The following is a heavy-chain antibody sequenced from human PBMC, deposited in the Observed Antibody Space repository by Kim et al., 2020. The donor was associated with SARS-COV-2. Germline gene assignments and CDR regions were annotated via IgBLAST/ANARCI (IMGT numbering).Heavy chain of an antibody. CDR1: GYTLIELS. CDR2: FDPEDGET. Sequence: ASVKVSCKVSGYTLIELSMHWVRQAPGKGLEWMGGFDPEDGETIYAQKFQGRVTMTEDTSTDTAYMELSSLRSEDTAVCYCATAPAALLSGSYYRSYYYYGMDVWGQGTTVTVSS. D-gene: IGHD3-10*01. J-gene: IGHJ6*02. CDR3: ATAPAALLSGSYYRSYYYYGMDV. V-gene: IGHV1-24*01.